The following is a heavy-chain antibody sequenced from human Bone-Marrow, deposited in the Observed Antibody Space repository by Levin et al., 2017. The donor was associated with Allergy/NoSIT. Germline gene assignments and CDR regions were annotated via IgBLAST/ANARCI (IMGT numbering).Heavy chain of an antibody. CDR1: GGSISSGSGDYN. J-gene: IGHJ4*02. D-gene: IGHD2-8*01. V-gene: IGHV4-30-4*01. Sequence: SETLSLTCSVSGGSISSGSGDYNWIWTRQPPGQGLEWIGYIYYSGITYYNPPLRGWLSISVDTSKNQFSLKLSSVTAADTAVYYCARLYCTTTGCYLDYWGQGALVTVSS. CDR3: ARLYCTTTGCYLDY. CDR2: IYYSGIT.